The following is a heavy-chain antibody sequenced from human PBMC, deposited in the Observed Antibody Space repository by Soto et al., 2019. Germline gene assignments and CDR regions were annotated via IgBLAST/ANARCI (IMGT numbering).Heavy chain of an antibody. V-gene: IGHV1-69*06. CDR2: IIPIFGTA. CDR3: ARVTVNYYDSSGYSPFVY. CDR1: GGTFSSYA. D-gene: IGHD3-22*01. J-gene: IGHJ4*02. Sequence: SVKVSCKASGGTFSSYAISWVQQAPGQVLEWMGVIIPIFGTANYAQKFQGRVTITADKATSTAYMELSSLRSEDTAVYYCARVTVNYYDSSGYSPFVYWGQVPLVTVSS.